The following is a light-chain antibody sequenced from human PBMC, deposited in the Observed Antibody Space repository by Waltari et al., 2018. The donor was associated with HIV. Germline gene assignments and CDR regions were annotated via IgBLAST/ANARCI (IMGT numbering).Light chain of an antibody. J-gene: IGLJ2*01. V-gene: IGLV2-14*01. CDR3: ATHSTTDFLL. Sequence: HSALTQPASVSGSPGQSVTISCSGLSFGADIYNFVSWYQQHPGKAPRPILYGVFNRSPGIPYRFSGSKSDATASLTISGLQSDDEAFYYCATHSTTDFLLFGGGTKLTVL. CDR1: SFGADIYNF. CDR2: GVF.